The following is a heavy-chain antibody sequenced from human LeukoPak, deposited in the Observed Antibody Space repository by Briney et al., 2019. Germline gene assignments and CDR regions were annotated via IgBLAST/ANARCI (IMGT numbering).Heavy chain of an antibody. Sequence: ASVKVSRTASVYTFTVYYMHWVRQAPGQGLEWMGWINTNSGGTNYAQKFQGRVTMTRDTSISTAYLELSSLRSEDTAVYYCARGDSSGWYKEGYYYYYMDVWGKGTTVTVSS. CDR3: ARGDSSGWYKEGYYYYYMDV. CDR1: VYTFTVYY. D-gene: IGHD6-19*01. CDR2: INTNSGGT. J-gene: IGHJ6*03. V-gene: IGHV1-2*02.